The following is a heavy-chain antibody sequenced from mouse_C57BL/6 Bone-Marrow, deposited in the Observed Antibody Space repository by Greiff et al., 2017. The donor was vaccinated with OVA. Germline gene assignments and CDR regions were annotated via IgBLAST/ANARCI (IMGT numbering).Heavy chain of an antibody. CDR2: IDPSDSYT. Sequence: VQLQQPGAELVMPGASVKLSCKASGYTFTSYWMHWVKQRPGQGLEWIGEIDPSDSYTNYNQKFKGKSTLTVDKSSCTAYMQLSSLTSEDSAVYYCARSPHGGFAYWGQGTLVTVSA. CDR1: GYTFTSYW. J-gene: IGHJ3*01. CDR3: ARSPHGGFAY. V-gene: IGHV1-69*01. D-gene: IGHD6-1*01.